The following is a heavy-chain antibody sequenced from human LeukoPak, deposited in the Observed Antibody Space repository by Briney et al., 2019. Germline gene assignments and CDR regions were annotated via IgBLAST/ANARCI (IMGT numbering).Heavy chain of an antibody. J-gene: IGHJ3*02. CDR3: ARVQEVTVTRHHDAFDI. CDR1: GFIVSSNY. Sequence: GGSLRLSCAASGFIVSSNYMTWVRQAPGKGLEWVSVIYGGGNAVYVDSVKGRFTMYRDDSKNMLYLQMDSLRVEDTAVYYCARVQEVTVTRHHDAFDIWGQGTMVTVSS. CDR2: IYGGGNA. V-gene: IGHV3-66*01. D-gene: IGHD4-17*01.